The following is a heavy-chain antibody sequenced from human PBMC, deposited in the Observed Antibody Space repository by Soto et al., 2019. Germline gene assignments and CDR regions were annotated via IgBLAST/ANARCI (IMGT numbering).Heavy chain of an antibody. D-gene: IGHD3-10*01. CDR1: CGSISSGGYS. CDR3: ARGYYYGSGNNWFDP. J-gene: IGHJ5*02. CDR2: IYHSGST. Sequence: SETLSLTCAVSCGSISSGGYSWSWIRQPPGKGLEWIGYIYHSGSTYYNPSLKSRVTISVDRSKNQFSLKLSSVTAADTAVYYCARGYYYGSGNNWFDPWGQGTLVTVS. V-gene: IGHV4-30-2*01.